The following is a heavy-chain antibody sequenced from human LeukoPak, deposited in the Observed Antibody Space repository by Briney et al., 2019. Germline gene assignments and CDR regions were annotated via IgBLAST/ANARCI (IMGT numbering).Heavy chain of an antibody. Sequence: PSETLSLTCAVYGGSFSGYYWSWIRQPPGKGLEWIGEINHSGSTNYNPSVKSRVTISVDTSKNQFSLKLSSVTAADTAVYYCATGGGYSSGSDYWGQGTLVTVSS. J-gene: IGHJ4*02. D-gene: IGHD6-19*01. CDR3: ATGGGYSSGSDY. CDR2: INHSGST. V-gene: IGHV4-34*01. CDR1: GGSFSGYY.